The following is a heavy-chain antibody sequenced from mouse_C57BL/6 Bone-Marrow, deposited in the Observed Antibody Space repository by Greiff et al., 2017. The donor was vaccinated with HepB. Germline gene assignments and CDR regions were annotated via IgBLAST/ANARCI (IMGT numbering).Heavy chain of an antibody. CDR1: GFTFSSYC. Sequence: EVQLQESGGDLVKPGGSLKLSCAASGFTFSSYCLSLVRQTPDKRLEWVATISSCGSYTYYPDSVKGRFTISRDNDKNTLYLQMSSLKYEDTAMYYCARQRNDSNWGYLDDWGQGTTRTVAA. CDR3: ARQRNDSNWGYLDD. CDR2: ISSCGSYT. V-gene: IGHV5-6*01. J-gene: IGHJ2*01. D-gene: IGHD2-5*01.